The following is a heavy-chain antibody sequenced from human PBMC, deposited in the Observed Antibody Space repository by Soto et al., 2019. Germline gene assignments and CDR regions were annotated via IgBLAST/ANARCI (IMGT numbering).Heavy chain of an antibody. CDR3: AREPRRRGSGYYYYCYCYFDL. J-gene: IGHJ2*01. Sequence: SETLSLTCTVSGGSISSSSYYWGWIRQPPGKGLEWIGSIYYSGSTYYNPSLKSRVTISVDTSKNQFSLKLSSVTAADSAVYYCAREPRRRGSGYYYYCYCYFDLWGRVTLVTVSS. CDR1: GGSISSSSYY. D-gene: IGHD3-22*01. V-gene: IGHV4-39*02. CDR2: IYYSGST.